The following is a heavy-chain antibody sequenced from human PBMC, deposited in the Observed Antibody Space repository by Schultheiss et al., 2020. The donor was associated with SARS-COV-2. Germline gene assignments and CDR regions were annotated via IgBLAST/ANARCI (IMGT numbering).Heavy chain of an antibody. CDR3: ARLSGPDAFDI. D-gene: IGHD6-25*01. CDR1: GFTFSSYA. V-gene: IGHV3-64*04. Sequence: GESLKISCSASGFTFSSYAMHWVRQAPGKGLEYVSAISSNGGSTYYADSVKGRFTISRDNAKNSLYLQMNSLRAEDTAVYYCARLSGPDAFDIWGQGTMVTVAS. CDR2: ISSNGGST. J-gene: IGHJ3*02.